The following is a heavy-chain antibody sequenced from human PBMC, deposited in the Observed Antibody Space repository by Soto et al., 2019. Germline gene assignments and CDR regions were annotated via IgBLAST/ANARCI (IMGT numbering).Heavy chain of an antibody. CDR1: VFTFSSYG. J-gene: IGHJ6*02. CDR3: AKDHSDYSNYGDYYYGMDV. D-gene: IGHD4-4*01. V-gene: IGHV3-30*18. CDR2: ISYDGSNK. Sequence: GGSLRLSCAASVFTFSSYGMHWVRQAPGKGLEWVAVISYDGSNKYYADSVKGRFTISRDNSKNTLYLQMNSLRAEDTAVYYCAKDHSDYSNYGDYYYGMDVWGQGTTVTVSS.